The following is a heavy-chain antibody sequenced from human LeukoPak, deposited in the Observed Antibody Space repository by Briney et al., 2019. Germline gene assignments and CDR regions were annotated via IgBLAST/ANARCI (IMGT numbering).Heavy chain of an antibody. Sequence: SETLSLTCAVYGGSFSGYYWSWIRQPPGKGLEWIGSIYYSGSTYYNPSLKSRVTISVDTSKNQFSLKLSSVTAADTAVYYCARPYCSGGSCYEFDYWGQGTLVTVSS. D-gene: IGHD2-15*01. CDR1: GGSFSGYY. V-gene: IGHV4-34*01. J-gene: IGHJ4*02. CDR2: IYYSGST. CDR3: ARPYCSGGSCYEFDY.